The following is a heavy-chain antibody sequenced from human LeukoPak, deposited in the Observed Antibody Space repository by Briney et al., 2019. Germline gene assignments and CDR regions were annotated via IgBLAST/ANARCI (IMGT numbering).Heavy chain of an antibody. V-gene: IGHV3-23*01. Sequence: GGSLRLSCAASGFTFSNYAMNWVRQAPGKGLEWVSSISGRGALTYYADSVKGRFTISRDNSKNTLYLQMNSLRAEDTAVYYCATPGWYAVYYWGQGTLVTVSS. D-gene: IGHD6-19*01. CDR2: ISGRGALT. CDR1: GFTFSNYA. CDR3: ATPGWYAVYY. J-gene: IGHJ4*02.